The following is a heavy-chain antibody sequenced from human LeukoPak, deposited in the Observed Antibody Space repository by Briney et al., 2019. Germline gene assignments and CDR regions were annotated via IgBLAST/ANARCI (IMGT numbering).Heavy chain of an antibody. CDR3: ARVVAGTGLLDY. CDR2: ISSSSSYI. D-gene: IGHD6-19*01. Sequence: GSLRLSCAASGFTFSSYSMNWVRQAPGKGLEWVSSISSSSSYIYYADSVKGQFTISRDNAKNSLYLQMNSLRAEDTAVYYCARVVAGTGLLDYWGQGTLVTVSS. CDR1: GFTFSSYS. J-gene: IGHJ4*02. V-gene: IGHV3-21*01.